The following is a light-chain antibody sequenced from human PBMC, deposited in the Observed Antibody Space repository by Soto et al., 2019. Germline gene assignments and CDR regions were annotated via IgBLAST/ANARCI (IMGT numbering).Light chain of an antibody. V-gene: IGLV1-44*01. Sequence: QSVLTQPPSMSGTPGQRVTISCSGSRSNIGGNAVTWSQQVPGTAPKLLIYANDQRPSGVSDRFSGSKSATSASLAISGLQSEDEADYYCAVWDDNLKGLFGGGTKLTVL. CDR3: AVWDDNLKGL. CDR1: RSNIGGNA. J-gene: IGLJ2*01. CDR2: AND.